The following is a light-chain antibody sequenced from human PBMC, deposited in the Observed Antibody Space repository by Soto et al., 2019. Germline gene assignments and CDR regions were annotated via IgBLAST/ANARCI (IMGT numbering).Light chain of an antibody. CDR1: QSVSSN. CDR2: GAS. J-gene: IGKJ1*01. CDR3: QKYNNWPRT. Sequence: EIVMTQSPATLSVAPGERATLSCRASQSVSSNLAWYQQKPGQAPRILIYGASTRATGIPDRFSGSGSGTELNLTISSLQSEDFAVYYCQKYNNWPRTCGQGTKVDIK. V-gene: IGKV3-15*01.